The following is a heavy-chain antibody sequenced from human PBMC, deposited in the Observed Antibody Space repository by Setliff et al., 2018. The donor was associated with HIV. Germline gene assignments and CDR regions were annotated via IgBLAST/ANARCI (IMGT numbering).Heavy chain of an antibody. D-gene: IGHD3-10*01. CDR3: ARHSGVASPNWFDP. V-gene: IGHV4-4*09. CDR2: IYSSGST. Sequence: SETLSLTCTVSGGSISGHYWSWIRQPPGRGLEWIGYIYSSGSTNFNPPLQSRVAISVDTSKNQFSLKLSSVTAADTAVYYCARHSGVASPNWFDPWGQGTLVTVSS. CDR1: GGSISGHY. J-gene: IGHJ5*02.